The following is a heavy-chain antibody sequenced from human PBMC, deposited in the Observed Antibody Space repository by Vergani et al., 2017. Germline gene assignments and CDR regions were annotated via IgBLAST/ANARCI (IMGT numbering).Heavy chain of an antibody. CDR1: GGSISSGSYY. Sequence: QVQLQESGPGLVKPSQTLSLTCTVSGGSISSGSYYWSWIRQPAGKGLEWIGRIYTSGSTNYNPSLKSRVTISVDTSKNQFSLKLSSVTAADTAVYYCARDRGSDDDFWSGYYDAFDIWGQGTMVTVSS. V-gene: IGHV4-61*02. J-gene: IGHJ3*02. D-gene: IGHD3-3*01. CDR2: IYTSGST. CDR3: ARDRGSDDDFWSGYYDAFDI.